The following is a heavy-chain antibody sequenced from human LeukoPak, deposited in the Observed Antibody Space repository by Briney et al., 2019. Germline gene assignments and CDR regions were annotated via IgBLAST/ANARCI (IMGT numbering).Heavy chain of an antibody. V-gene: IGHV3-53*01. Sequence: GGSLRLSCAASGFTVSSNYMSWVRQAPGKGLEWVSVIYSGGSTYYADSVKGRFTISRDNSKNTLYLQMNSLRAEDTAVYYCARAEQQLVEYYFDYWGQGTLVTVSS. J-gene: IGHJ4*02. D-gene: IGHD6-13*01. CDR3: ARAEQQLVEYYFDY. CDR2: IYSGGST. CDR1: GFTVSSNY.